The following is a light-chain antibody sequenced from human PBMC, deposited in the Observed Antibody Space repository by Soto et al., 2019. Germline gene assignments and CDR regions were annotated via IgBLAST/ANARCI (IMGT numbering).Light chain of an antibody. Sequence: EIVMTQSPATLSVSPGERATLSCRASQSVSSNLAWYQQKPGQAPRLLIYGASTRATGIPARFSGSGSGTHITLTISSLQSEDFAVYYCQQYNNWPPTFGHGTKVEIK. CDR2: GAS. V-gene: IGKV3-15*01. J-gene: IGKJ1*01. CDR1: QSVSSN. CDR3: QQYNNWPPT.